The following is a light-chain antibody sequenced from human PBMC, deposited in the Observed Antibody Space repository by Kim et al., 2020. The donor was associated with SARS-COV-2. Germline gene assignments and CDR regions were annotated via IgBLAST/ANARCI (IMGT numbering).Light chain of an antibody. J-gene: IGLJ3*02. CDR3: CSYTGRYSWV. Sequence: PGQSVTISCTGTNSDVGGYNYVSWYQQHPDKVPKLLIYDVTTRPSGVPNRFSGSKSGNTASLTISGLQAEDSDYYCCSYTGRYSWVFGGGTQLTV. V-gene: IGLV2-11*03. CDR1: NSDVGGYNY. CDR2: DVT.